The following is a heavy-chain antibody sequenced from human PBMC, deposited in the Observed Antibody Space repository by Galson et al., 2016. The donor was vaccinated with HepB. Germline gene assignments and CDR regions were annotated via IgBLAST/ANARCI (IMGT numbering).Heavy chain of an antibody. J-gene: IGHJ4*02. CDR2: ISGSGGET. Sequence: SLRLSCAASGFTFSTYAMSWVRQAPGKGLEWVSHISGSGGETYYADSLKGRFTISRDNSKNTLYLQMNSLRAEDTAVYYCVRLHDFWTGRGGYWGQGTLVTVSS. CDR3: VRLHDFWTGRGGY. D-gene: IGHD3/OR15-3a*01. V-gene: IGHV3-23*01. CDR1: GFTFSTYA.